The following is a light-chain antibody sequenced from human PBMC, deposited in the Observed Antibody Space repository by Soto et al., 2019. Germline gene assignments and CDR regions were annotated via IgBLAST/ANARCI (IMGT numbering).Light chain of an antibody. Sequence: QSVLTQPPSAFESHGQSVTISCTGTSSDVGGCHYVSWYHHHPGRAPKMLISEVEKTPPDVPCLLLISKSGTPAALYVCGLQADDEADYSCRSYGGSNNDVFGTGPKVTVL. CDR3: RSYGGSNNDV. J-gene: IGLJ1*01. CDR1: SSDVGGCHY. CDR2: EVE. V-gene: IGLV2-8*01.